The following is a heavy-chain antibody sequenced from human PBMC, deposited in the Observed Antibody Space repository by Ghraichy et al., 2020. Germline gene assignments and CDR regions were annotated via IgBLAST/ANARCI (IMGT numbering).Heavy chain of an antibody. CDR1: GASISSPDFY. J-gene: IGHJ4*02. D-gene: IGHD3-22*01. V-gene: IGHV4-30-4*01. CDR3: ARVNDDDTYDSYYVFDY. CDR2: IYHSGTT. Sequence: SETLSLTCTVSGASISSPDFYWSWIRQPPGKGLEWIGYIYHSGTTFYNPSLKSRVTISVDTSKNQFSLKLSSVTAADTAVFYCARVNDDDTYDSYYVFDYWGQGTLVTVSS.